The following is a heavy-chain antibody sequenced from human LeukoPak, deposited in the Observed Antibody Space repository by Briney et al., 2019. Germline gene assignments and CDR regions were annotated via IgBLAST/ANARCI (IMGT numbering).Heavy chain of an antibody. D-gene: IGHD1-26*01. J-gene: IGHJ4*02. Sequence: LSLTCTVSGYSISSGYYWGWVRQAPGKGLEWVSGISWNSGSIGYADSVKGRFTISRDNAKNSLYLQMNSLRAEDMALYYCAKDKGVVGATEPFDYWGQGTLVTVSS. CDR1: GYSISSGYY. CDR3: AKDKGVVGATEPFDY. CDR2: ISWNSGSI. V-gene: IGHV3-9*03.